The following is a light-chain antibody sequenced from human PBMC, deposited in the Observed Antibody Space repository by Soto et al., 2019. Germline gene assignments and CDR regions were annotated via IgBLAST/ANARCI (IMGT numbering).Light chain of an antibody. V-gene: IGKV1-39*01. CDR1: QTINKY. CDR2: AAS. Sequence: DIQMTQSPSSLSASVGYRVTITCRASQTINKYLNWYQQRPGKAPELLIHAASSLQSGVPSRFSGSGSGTVFTLTISSLQREDFATYHCQQSFQIPWTFGPGTKVDIK. CDR3: QQSFQIPWT. J-gene: IGKJ1*01.